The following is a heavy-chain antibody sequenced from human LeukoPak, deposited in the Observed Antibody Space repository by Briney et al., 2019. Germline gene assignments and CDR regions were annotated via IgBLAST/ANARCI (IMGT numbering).Heavy chain of an antibody. CDR1: GFTFSSYG. V-gene: IGHV3-30*02. Sequence: PGGSLRLSCAASGFTFSSYGMHWVRQAPGKGLEWVAFIRYDGSNKYYADSVKGRFTISRDNSKNTLYLQMNSLRAEDTAVYYCAKLSPKEVIASLGDPWGQGTLVTVSS. CDR2: IRYDGSNK. J-gene: IGHJ5*02. D-gene: IGHD2-21*01. CDR3: AKLSPKEVIASLGDP.